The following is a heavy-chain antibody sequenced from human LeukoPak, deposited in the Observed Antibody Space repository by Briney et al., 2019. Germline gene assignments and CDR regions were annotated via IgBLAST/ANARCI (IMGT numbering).Heavy chain of an antibody. CDR3: AKVAGYFEN. CDR2: ISGGGDFT. Sequence: GGSLRLSCAASGITFSSYAMSWVRQAPGKGLEWVSVISGGGDFTYYTDSVKGRFSISRDNFKNTVYLQMNSLRAEDTAVYYCAKVAGYFENWGQGTLVTVSS. V-gene: IGHV3-23*01. CDR1: GITFSSYA. J-gene: IGHJ4*02.